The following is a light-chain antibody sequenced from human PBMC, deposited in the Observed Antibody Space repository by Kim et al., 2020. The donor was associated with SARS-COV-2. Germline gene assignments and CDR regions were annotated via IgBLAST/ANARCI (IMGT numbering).Light chain of an antibody. CDR2: DAS. Sequence: EIVLTQSPATLSLSPGARATLSCTASESISNYLAWYQHKPGQPPRLLIYDASNRAAGIPARFSGSGSGTDFTLTISSLEPEDFAVYYCQQRNNGYTFGQGTKLET. CDR1: ESISNY. CDR3: QQRNNGYT. J-gene: IGKJ2*01. V-gene: IGKV3-11*01.